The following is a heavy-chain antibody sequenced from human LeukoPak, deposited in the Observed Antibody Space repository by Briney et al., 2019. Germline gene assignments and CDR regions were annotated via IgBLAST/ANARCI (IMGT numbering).Heavy chain of an antibody. CDR1: GFTFSSYA. V-gene: IGHV3-23*01. J-gene: IGHJ4*02. CDR2: TSGSGGST. CDR3: AKQRWLQVSFDY. Sequence: GGSLRLSCAASGFTFSSYAMSWVRQAPGKGLEWVSATSGSGGSTYYADSVKGRFTISRDNSKNTLYLQMNSLRAEDTAVYYCAKQRWLQVSFDYWGQGTLVTVSS. D-gene: IGHD5-24*01.